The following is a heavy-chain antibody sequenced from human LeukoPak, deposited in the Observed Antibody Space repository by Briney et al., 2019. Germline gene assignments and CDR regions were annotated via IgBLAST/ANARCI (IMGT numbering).Heavy chain of an antibody. CDR2: IYYSGST. V-gene: IGHV4-59*08. CDR3: GSMAQTGDRFDY. D-gene: IGHD7-27*01. CDR1: GGSISSYY. J-gene: IGHJ4*02. Sequence: SETLSLTCTVSGGSISSYYWSCIPQPPGKGLECIGYIYYSGSTNYNASLKSRVIISVDKYKNQFFLKLRSVTAADTAVYYCGSMAQTGDRFDYWGRGTLVTVSS.